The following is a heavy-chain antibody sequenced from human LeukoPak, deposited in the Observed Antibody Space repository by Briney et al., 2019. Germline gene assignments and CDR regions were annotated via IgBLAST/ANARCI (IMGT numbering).Heavy chain of an antibody. J-gene: IGHJ4*02. Sequence: SETLSLTCAVSGYSISSAYSWAWSRQSPGKGLEWIGNVSHSGSTYYNPSLKSRITISVDTSKHQFSLRLRYVTAADTAVYYCGRLVVPAGFDFWGQGTLVTVSS. D-gene: IGHD2-2*01. V-gene: IGHV4-38-2*01. CDR1: GYSISSAYS. CDR3: GRLVVPAGFDF. CDR2: VSHSGST.